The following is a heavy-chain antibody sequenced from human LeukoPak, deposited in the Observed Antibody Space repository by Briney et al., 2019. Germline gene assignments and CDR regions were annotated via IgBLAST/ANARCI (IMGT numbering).Heavy chain of an antibody. Sequence: SETLSLTCTVSGGSISSSYYCWGWIRQPPGKGPEWIASIHYSGSTYYNPSLKSRVTITIDTSKSQFSLKLSSVTAADTAVYYCARVQGYGDSYFDYWGQGTLVTVSS. CDR3: ARVQGYGDSYFDY. V-gene: IGHV4-39*07. D-gene: IGHD4-17*01. J-gene: IGHJ4*02. CDR2: IHYSGST. CDR1: GGSISSSYYC.